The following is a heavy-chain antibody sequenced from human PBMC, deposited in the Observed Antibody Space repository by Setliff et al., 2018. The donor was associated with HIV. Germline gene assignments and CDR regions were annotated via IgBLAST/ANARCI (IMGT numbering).Heavy chain of an antibody. J-gene: IGHJ4*02. CDR3: ARLVSRRAGVDY. CDR1: GFRFRSYG. D-gene: IGHD4-17*01. Sequence: PGGFLRLSCAASGFRFRSYGMHWVRQAPGKGLEWVAIIWFDGNKKYYADSVRGRFTISRDNPENSLYLQMNSLRLEDTAVYYCARLVSRRAGVDYWGQGTQVTVSS. V-gene: IGHV3-33*08. CDR2: IWFDGNKK.